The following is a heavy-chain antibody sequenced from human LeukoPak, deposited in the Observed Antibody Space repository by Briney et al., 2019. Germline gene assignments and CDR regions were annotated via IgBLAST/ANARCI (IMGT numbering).Heavy chain of an antibody. CDR3: ARNQQFAPFDY. V-gene: IGHV3-7*01. J-gene: IGHJ4*02. CDR2: IKQGGSEK. Sequence: PGGSLRLSCAASGFSFSSYWMSWVRQAPGKGLEWVANIKQGGSEKYYVDSVKGRFTISRDNAKNSLYLQMNSLRAEDTAVYYCARNQQFAPFDYWGQGTLVTVSS. CDR1: GFSFSSYW. D-gene: IGHD6-6*01.